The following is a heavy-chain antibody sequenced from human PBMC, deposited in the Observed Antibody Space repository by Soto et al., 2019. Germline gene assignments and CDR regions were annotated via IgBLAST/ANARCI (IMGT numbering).Heavy chain of an antibody. CDR3: ARDLPPVDY. V-gene: IGHV1-18*01. Sequence: QLQLVQSGAEVKKPGASVKVSCKASGYTFSSYHITWVRQAPGQGLEWMGWISAYNGNTNYAQNPXGRVTMTTDPSTSTTYLELRSLTSDDTAVYYCARDLPPVDYGGQGTVVTVSS. J-gene: IGHJ4*02. CDR2: ISAYNGNT. CDR1: GYTFSSYH.